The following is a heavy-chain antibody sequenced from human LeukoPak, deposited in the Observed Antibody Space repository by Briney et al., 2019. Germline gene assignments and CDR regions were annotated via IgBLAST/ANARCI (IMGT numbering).Heavy chain of an antibody. CDR2: ISYDGSNK. J-gene: IGHJ4*02. CDR1: GFTFSSYA. V-gene: IGHV3-30-3*01. CDR3: AKDGLWDTMVRGVIRGSWFDY. D-gene: IGHD3-10*01. Sequence: GGSLRLSCAASGFTFSSYAMHWVRQAPGKGLEWVAVISYDGSNKCYADSVKGRFTISRDNSKNTLYLQMNSLRAEDTAVYYCAKDGLWDTMVRGVIRGSWFDYWGRGTLVTVSS.